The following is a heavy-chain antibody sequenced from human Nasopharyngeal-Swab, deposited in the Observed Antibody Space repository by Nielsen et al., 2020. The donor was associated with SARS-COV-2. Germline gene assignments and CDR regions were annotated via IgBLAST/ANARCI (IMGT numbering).Heavy chain of an antibody. CDR3: ARGQGSYYYYYMDV. V-gene: IGHV4-59*01. Sequence: WIPPPPGTGLEWIGYIYYSGCTNYNPSLKSRVTISVDTSKNQFSLKLSPVTAADTAVYYCARGQGSYYYYYMDVWGKGTTVTVSS. CDR2: IYYSGCT. J-gene: IGHJ6*03.